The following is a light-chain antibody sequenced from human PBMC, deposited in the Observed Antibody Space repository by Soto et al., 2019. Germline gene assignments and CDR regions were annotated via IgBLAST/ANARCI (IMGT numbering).Light chain of an antibody. J-gene: IGKJ1*01. Sequence: DIQMTQSPSTLSASVGDRVTITCRASQGIRNDLGWYQQKPGKAPKLLIYAASSLQSGVPSRFSGSGSGTDFTLTVSSLQPEDFATYYCQQTYSSSWTFGQGTKVDIK. CDR3: QQTYSSSWT. CDR2: AAS. V-gene: IGKV1-39*01. CDR1: QGIRND.